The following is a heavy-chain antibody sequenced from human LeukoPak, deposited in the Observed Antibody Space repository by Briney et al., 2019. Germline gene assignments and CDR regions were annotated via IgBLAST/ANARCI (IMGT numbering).Heavy chain of an antibody. Sequence: PGGSLRLSCAASGFTFSSYAMSWVRQAPGKGLEWVSAISGSGGSTYYADSVKGRFTISRDNSKNTLYLQMNSLRAEDTAVYYCARASPTPLRFLSTYRRGRDAFDIWGQGTMVTVSS. D-gene: IGHD3-3*01. V-gene: IGHV3-23*01. CDR2: ISGSGGST. CDR3: ARASPTPLRFLSTYRRGRDAFDI. J-gene: IGHJ3*02. CDR1: GFTFSSYA.